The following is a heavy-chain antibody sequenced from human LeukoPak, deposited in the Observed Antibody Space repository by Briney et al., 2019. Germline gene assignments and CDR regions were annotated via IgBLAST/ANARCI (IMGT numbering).Heavy chain of an antibody. CDR2: IYPGDSNT. CDR1: EYSFTNYW. D-gene: IGHD3-10*01. CDR3: ARRWGYSSELDP. V-gene: IGHV5-51*01. Sequence: GESLKISCKGSEYSFTNYWIGWVRQMPGKGLEWLGMIYPGDSNTRYSPSFQGHVTISADKSISTAYLQWSSLKASDTAMYYCARRWGYSSELDPWGQGTLVTVSS. J-gene: IGHJ5*02.